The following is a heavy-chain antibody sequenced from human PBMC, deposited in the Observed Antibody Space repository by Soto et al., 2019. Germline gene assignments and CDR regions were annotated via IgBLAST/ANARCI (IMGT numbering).Heavy chain of an antibody. CDR2: ISYDGSNK. V-gene: IGHV3-30-3*01. D-gene: IGHD4-4*01. Sequence: GGSLSLSCASSGFPFSSYAMHWVRQAPGKGLEWVAVISYDGSNKYYADSVKGRFTISRDNSKNTLYLQMNSLRAEDTAVYYWARDPMTTVTSFDDWGQGTLVTVSS. J-gene: IGHJ4*02. CDR1: GFPFSSYA. CDR3: ARDPMTTVTSFDD.